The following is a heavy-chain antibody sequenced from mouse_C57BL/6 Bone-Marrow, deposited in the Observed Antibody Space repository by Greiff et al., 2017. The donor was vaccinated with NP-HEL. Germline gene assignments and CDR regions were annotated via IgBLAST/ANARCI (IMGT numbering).Heavy chain of an antibody. Sequence: QVQLQQSGAELARPGASVKLSCKASGYTFTSYGISWVKQRTGQGLEWIGEIYPRSGNTYYNEKFKGKATLTADTSSSTAYMELRSLTSEDSAVYFCARSGRGTVVATPFDYWGQGTTLTVSS. CDR1: GYTFTSYG. CDR3: ARSGRGTVVATPFDY. V-gene: IGHV1-81*01. D-gene: IGHD1-1*01. J-gene: IGHJ2*01. CDR2: IYPRSGNT.